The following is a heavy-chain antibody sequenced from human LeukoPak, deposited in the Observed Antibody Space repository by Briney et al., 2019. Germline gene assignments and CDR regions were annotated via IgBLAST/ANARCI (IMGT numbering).Heavy chain of an antibody. D-gene: IGHD1/OR15-1a*01. Sequence: ASVKVSCKASGYTFTSYYLHWVRQAPGQGLEWMGVINPTGGTTKYAQEFQGRVTMTRDTSTSTVYMELRSLRSDDTAVYYCARDNNVAPEYFQYWGQGTLVTVSS. CDR1: GYTFTSYY. J-gene: IGHJ1*01. V-gene: IGHV1-46*01. CDR2: INPTGGTT. CDR3: ARDNNVAPEYFQY.